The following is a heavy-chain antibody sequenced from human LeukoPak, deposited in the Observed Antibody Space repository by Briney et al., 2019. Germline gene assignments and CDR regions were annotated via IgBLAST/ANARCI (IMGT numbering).Heavy chain of an antibody. CDR3: ARDINYYDNSSYPNWFDP. D-gene: IGHD3-22*01. Sequence: PGGSLRLSCAASGFTFSSYSMNWVRQAPGKGLEWVSSISSSSSYIYYADSVKGRFTISRDNAKNSLYLQMNSLRAEDTAVYYCARDINYYDNSSYPNWFDPWGQGTLVTVSS. CDR2: ISSSSSYI. J-gene: IGHJ5*02. V-gene: IGHV3-21*01. CDR1: GFTFSSYS.